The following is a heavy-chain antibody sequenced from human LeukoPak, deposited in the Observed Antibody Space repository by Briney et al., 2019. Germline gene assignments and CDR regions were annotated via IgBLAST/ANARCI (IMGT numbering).Heavy chain of an antibody. CDR2: ISGSGGST. CDR1: GFTFSSYA. J-gene: IGHJ4*02. V-gene: IGHV3-23*01. Sequence: PGGSLRLSCAASGFTFSSYAMSWVRQAPGKGLEWVSAISGSGGSTYYADSVKGRFTTSRGNSKNTLYLQMNSLRAEDTAVYYCAKDQQSSSWYRRSKHPAYYFDYWGQGTLVTVSS. CDR3: AKDQQSSSWYRRSKHPAYYFDY. D-gene: IGHD6-13*01.